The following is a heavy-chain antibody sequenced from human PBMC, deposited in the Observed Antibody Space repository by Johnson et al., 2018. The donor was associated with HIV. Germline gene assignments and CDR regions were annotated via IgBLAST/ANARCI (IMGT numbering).Heavy chain of an antibody. CDR2: IYSGGST. J-gene: IGHJ3*02. D-gene: IGHD1-1*01. Sequence: EQLVESGGGLVQPGGSLRLSCAASGFTVNSNYMSWVRQAPGKGLEWVSVIYSGGSTYYADSVKGRFTISRDNSKNTLYLQMNSLRAEDTAVYYCARGRGGTRGAFDIWGQGTMVTVSS. V-gene: IGHV3-66*02. CDR1: GFTVNSNY. CDR3: ARGRGGTRGAFDI.